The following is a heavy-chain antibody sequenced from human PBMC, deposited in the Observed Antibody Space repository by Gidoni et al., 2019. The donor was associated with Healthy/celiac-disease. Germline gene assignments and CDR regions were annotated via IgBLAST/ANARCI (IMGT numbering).Heavy chain of an antibody. Sequence: QVQLQQWGAGLLMPSETLSPTCAVYGGSFSGYYWTWLRPPPGTGLEWIGEINHSGSTNYNPSLKSRVTISVATSKNQFSLKLSSVTAADTAVYYCARSMVRRGYCSSTSCYGAPRYYYYGMDVWGQGTTVTVSS. CDR2: INHSGST. J-gene: IGHJ6*02. V-gene: IGHV4-34*01. CDR3: ARSMVRRGYCSSTSCYGAPRYYYYGMDV. D-gene: IGHD2-2*01. CDR1: GGSFSGYY.